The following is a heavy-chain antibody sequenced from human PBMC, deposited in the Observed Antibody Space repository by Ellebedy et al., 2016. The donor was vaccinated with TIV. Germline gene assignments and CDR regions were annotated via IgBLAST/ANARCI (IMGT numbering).Heavy chain of an antibody. V-gene: IGHV3-7*01. CDR1: GFTFSSYW. J-gene: IGHJ4*02. D-gene: IGHD6-25*01. Sequence: PGGSLRLSCAASGFTFSSYWMSWVRQAPGKGLEWVANINQDGSGEYYVDSVKGRFTVSRDNAKNSLFLQMNSLRDDDTAVYYCARGGGGYFLDWGQGTLVSVSS. CDR2: INQDGSGE. CDR3: ARGGGGYFLD.